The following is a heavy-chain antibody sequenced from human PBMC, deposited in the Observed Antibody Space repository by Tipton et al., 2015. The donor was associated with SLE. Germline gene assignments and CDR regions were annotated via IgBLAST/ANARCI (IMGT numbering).Heavy chain of an antibody. CDR1: NGSISRSRSY. J-gene: IGHJ3*02. CDR2: KYYSGNT. CDR3: ARTKSWDDDALDI. D-gene: IGHD1-26*01. Sequence: TLSLTCIVSNGSISRSRSYWGWIRQPPGKGLEWIGSKYYSGNTDYNPSLRSRVTISVDTSKNQFSLRLSSVTAADTAIYYCARTKSWDDDALDIWGQGTMVTVSS. V-gene: IGHV4-39*01.